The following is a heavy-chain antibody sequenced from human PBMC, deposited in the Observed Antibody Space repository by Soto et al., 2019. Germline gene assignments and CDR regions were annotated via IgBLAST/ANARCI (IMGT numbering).Heavy chain of an antibody. D-gene: IGHD6-6*01. Sequence: QVQLVQSGAEVKKPGSSVKVSCKASGGTFSSYAISWVRQAPGQGLEWMGGIIPIFGTAEYAQKFQGRVMITADESTSTAYMELHSLSFKDTAVYYCARAGLFVLHSIDYWGQGTLVTVSA. V-gene: IGHV1-69*12. CDR2: IIPIFGTA. CDR3: ARAGLFVLHSIDY. CDR1: GGTFSSYA. J-gene: IGHJ4*02.